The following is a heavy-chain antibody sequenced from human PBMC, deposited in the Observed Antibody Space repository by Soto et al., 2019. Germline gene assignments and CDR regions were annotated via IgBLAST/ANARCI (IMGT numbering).Heavy chain of an antibody. CDR2: ISGHNDNT. V-gene: IGHV1-18*01. J-gene: IGHJ4*02. CDR3: AREYCTSTSCYGVDY. D-gene: IGHD2-2*01. CDR1: VDTFTTYG. Sequence: QVQLVQSGAEVKMPRASVKVSCKASVDTFTTYGISWVRQAPGQGLEWMGWISGHNDNTKYAQKFQGRVIMTADTSTSTAYLELRTLTSDDTAVYYCAREYCTSTSCYGVDYWGQGTLVTVSS.